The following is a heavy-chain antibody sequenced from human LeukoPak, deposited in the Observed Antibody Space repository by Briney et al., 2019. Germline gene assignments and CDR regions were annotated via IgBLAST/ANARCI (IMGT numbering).Heavy chain of an antibody. Sequence: VSVIYSGGSTYYADSVKGRFTISRDNSKNTLYLQMNSLRAEDTAVYYCAREWAIRNNAFDIWGQGTMVTVSS. D-gene: IGHD1-1*01. CDR2: IYSGGST. CDR3: AREWAIRNNAFDI. V-gene: IGHV3-66*01. J-gene: IGHJ3*02.